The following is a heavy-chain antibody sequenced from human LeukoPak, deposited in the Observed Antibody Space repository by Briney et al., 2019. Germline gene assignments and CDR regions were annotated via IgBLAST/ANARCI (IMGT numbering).Heavy chain of an antibody. CDR1: GFTFSSYW. CDR3: ARRAGAYSHPYDY. J-gene: IGHJ4*02. V-gene: IGHV3-7*03. Sequence: HPGGSLRLSCAASGFTFSSYWMSWVRQAPGKGLEWVANIKQDGSEKYYVDSVKGRFTISRDNSKNTLYLQMNSLRAEDTAVYYCARRAGAYSHPYDYWGQGTLVTVSS. CDR2: IKQDGSEK. D-gene: IGHD4/OR15-4a*01.